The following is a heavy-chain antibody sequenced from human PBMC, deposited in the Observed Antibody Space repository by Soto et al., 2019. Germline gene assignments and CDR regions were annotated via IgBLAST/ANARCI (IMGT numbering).Heavy chain of an antibody. CDR3: ARGKYSSGWYGDFDY. D-gene: IGHD6-19*01. J-gene: IGHJ4*02. CDR1: GGSFSGYY. V-gene: IGHV4-34*01. Sequence: NPSYTLSHTCAFYGGSFSGYYWSWIRQPPGKGLEWIGEINHSGSTNYNPSLKSRVTISVDTSKNQFSLKLSSVTAADTAVYYCARGKYSSGWYGDFDYWGQGTLVTVSS. CDR2: INHSGST.